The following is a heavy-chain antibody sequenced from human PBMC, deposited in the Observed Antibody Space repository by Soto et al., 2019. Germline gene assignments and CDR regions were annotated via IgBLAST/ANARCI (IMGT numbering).Heavy chain of an antibody. CDR1: GFNFSNYW. V-gene: IGHV3-74*01. CDR3: IRDWVVRSSWYIY. CDR2: VNSAGSST. D-gene: IGHD6-13*01. Sequence: EVQLVESGGGLVQPGGSLRLSCAASGFNFSNYWMHWVRQTPGKGLVWVSRVNSAGSSTTYADSVKGRFTISRDNAKNTLYLQMNSLRVEDTAVYYCIRDWVVRSSWYIYWGQGTLVTVSS. J-gene: IGHJ4*02.